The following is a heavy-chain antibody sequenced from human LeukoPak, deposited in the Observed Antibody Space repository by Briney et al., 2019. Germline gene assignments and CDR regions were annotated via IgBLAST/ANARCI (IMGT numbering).Heavy chain of an antibody. D-gene: IGHD6-19*01. CDR1: GFNFNDFA. CDR2: IYPGDSDT. V-gene: IGHV5-51*01. Sequence: PGGSLRLSCEGSGFNFNDFAMHWVRQAPGKGLEWMGIIYPGDSDTRYSPSFQGQVTISADKSISTAYLQWSSLKASDTAMYYCARHVYHGASAVAGTGDYWGQGTLVTVSS. J-gene: IGHJ4*02. CDR3: ARHVYHGASAVAGTGDY.